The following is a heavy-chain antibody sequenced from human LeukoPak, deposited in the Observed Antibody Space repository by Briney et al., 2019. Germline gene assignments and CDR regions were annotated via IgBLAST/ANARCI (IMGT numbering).Heavy chain of an antibody. CDR2: INPNSGGT. Sequence: ASVKVSCKASGYTFTGYYMHWVRQAPGQGLEWMGWINPNSGGTNYAQKFQGRVTMTTDTSTSTAYMELRSLRSDDTAVYYCARHTWQQLRFDPWGQGTLVTVSS. CDR1: GYTFTGYY. D-gene: IGHD6-13*01. V-gene: IGHV1-2*02. CDR3: ARHTWQQLRFDP. J-gene: IGHJ5*02.